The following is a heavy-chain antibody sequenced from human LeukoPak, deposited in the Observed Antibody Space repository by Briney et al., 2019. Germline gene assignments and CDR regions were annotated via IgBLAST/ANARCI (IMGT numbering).Heavy chain of an antibody. V-gene: IGHV3-23*01. CDR1: GFTFSSYD. Sequence: GGSLRLSCAASGFTFSSYDMTWVRQAPGKGLEWVSLISRSGGTTYYADSVKGRFTISRDNSKNTLYLQMNSLRAEDPAEYYCAKKGGTKSLYYYYYMDVWGKGTTVTVSS. CDR2: ISRSGGTT. D-gene: IGHD2-15*01. CDR3: AKKGGTKSLYYYYYMDV. J-gene: IGHJ6*03.